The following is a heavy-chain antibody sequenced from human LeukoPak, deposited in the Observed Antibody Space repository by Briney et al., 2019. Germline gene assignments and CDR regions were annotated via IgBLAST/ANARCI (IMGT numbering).Heavy chain of an antibody. CDR1: GYTFTGYY. V-gene: IGHV1-2*02. CDR3: ARASDDYGEYRENFWFDP. J-gene: IGHJ5*02. CDR2: INPNSGGT. D-gene: IGHD4-17*01. Sequence: ASVKVSCKASGYTFTGYYMHWVRQAPGQGLEWMGWINPNSGGTNYAQKFQGRVTMTRDTSISTAYMELSRLRSDDTAVYYCARASDDYGEYRENFWFDPWGQGTLVTVSS.